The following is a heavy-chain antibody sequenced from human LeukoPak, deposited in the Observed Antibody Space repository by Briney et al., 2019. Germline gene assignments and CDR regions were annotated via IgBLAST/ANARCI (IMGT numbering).Heavy chain of an antibody. CDR3: ARGPGGWRREPLDY. V-gene: IGHV4-39*01. Sequence: PSETLSLTCTVSGGSISSSSYYWGWIRQPPGKGLEWIGSIYYSGSTYYNPSLKSRVTISVDTSENQFSLKLSSVTAADTAVYYCARGPGGWRREPLDYWGQGTLVTVSS. J-gene: IGHJ4*02. CDR2: IYYSGST. CDR1: GGSISSSSYY. D-gene: IGHD1-14*01.